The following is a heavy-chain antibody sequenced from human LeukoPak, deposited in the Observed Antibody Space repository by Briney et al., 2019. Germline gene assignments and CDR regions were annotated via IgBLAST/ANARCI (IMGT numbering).Heavy chain of an antibody. CDR3: AKDISHDSSGYYPNFDY. J-gene: IGHJ4*02. D-gene: IGHD3-22*01. Sequence: GGSLRLSCAASGFTFSSNWMSWVRQAPGKGLEWVGNIQPDGSEQYPVDSVRGRFTISRDNAKNSLYLQMNSLRAEDTALYYCAKDISHDSSGYYPNFDYWGQGTLVTVSS. CDR2: IQPDGSEQ. CDR1: GFTFSSNW. V-gene: IGHV3-7*03.